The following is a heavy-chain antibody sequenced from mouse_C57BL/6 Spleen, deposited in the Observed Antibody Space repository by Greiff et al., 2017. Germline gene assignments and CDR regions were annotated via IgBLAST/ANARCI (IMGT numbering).Heavy chain of an antibody. Sequence: QVQLQQPGAELVMPGASVKLSCKASGYTFTGYWMHWVKQRPGQGLEWIGEIDPSDSYTNYNQKFKGKSTLTVDKSSSTAYMQLSSLTSEDSAVYYCASRLGGDFDYWGQGTTLTVSS. J-gene: IGHJ2*01. CDR2: IDPSDSYT. D-gene: IGHD4-1*01. CDR3: ASRLGGDFDY. CDR1: GYTFTGYW. V-gene: IGHV1-69*01.